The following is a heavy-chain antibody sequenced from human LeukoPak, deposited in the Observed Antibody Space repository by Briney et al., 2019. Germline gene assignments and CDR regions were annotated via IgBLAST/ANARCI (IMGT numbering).Heavy chain of an antibody. V-gene: IGHV3-11*04. CDR1: GFTFSDYY. CDR2: ISSSGSTI. CDR3: ARDGSSSWYHIPY. J-gene: IGHJ4*02. D-gene: IGHD6-13*01. Sequence: PGGSLRLSCAASGFTFSDYYMSWIRQAPGKGLEWVSYISSSGSTIYYADSVKGRFTISRDNAKNSLYLQMNSLGAEDTAVYYCARDGSSSWYHIPYWGQGTLVTVSS.